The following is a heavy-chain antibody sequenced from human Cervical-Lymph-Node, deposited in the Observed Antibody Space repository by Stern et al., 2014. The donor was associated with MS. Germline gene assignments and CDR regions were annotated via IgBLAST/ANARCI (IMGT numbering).Heavy chain of an antibody. D-gene: IGHD2-2*01. CDR3: ARIPDQPQGFD. J-gene: IGHJ4*01. CDR2: IYYTGST. CDR1: GGSISSYY. V-gene: IGHV4-59*08. Sequence: VQLVESGPGLVRPSETLSLTCTVSGGSISSYYWSWIRQPPGKGLEWIAHIYYTGSTNYNPSLNSRVSISVDTSNNPFSLKGTSVTAADTAVDYWARIPDQPQGFD.